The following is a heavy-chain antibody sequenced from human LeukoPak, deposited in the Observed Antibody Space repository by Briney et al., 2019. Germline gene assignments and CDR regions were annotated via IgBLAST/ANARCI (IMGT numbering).Heavy chain of an antibody. CDR3: ARDVVVVVAATQSRYFQH. J-gene: IGHJ1*01. CDR1: GYTFTSYG. V-gene: IGHV1-18*01. CDR2: ISAYNGNT. Sequence: ASVKVSCKASGYTFTSYGISWVRQAPGQGLEWMGWISAYNGNTNYAQKLQGRVTMTTDTSTSTAYMELRSLRSDDTAVYYCARDVVVVVAATQSRYFQHWGQGTLVTLSS. D-gene: IGHD2-15*01.